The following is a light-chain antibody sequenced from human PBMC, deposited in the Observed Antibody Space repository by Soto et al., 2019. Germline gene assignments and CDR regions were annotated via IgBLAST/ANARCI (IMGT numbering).Light chain of an antibody. CDR2: EGS. CDR3: CSYAGSSTLRV. Sequence: QSALTQPASVSGSPGQSITISCTGTSSDVGSYNLVSWYQQHPGKAPKLMIYEGSKRPSGVSNRFSGSKSGNKAPLTISGLQAEDEADYYCCSYAGSSTLRVFGTGTKLTVL. CDR1: SSDVGSYNL. V-gene: IGLV2-23*01. J-gene: IGLJ1*01.